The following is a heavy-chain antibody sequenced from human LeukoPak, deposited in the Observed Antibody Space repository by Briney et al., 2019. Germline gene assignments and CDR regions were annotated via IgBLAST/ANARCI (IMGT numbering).Heavy chain of an antibody. J-gene: IGHJ6*03. CDR1: GDTFSYG. CDR3: ARDGSGITLVRGYYYYFDV. CDR2: IIPRFGTA. V-gene: IGHV1-69*13. D-gene: IGHD3-10*01. Sequence: SVKVSCKASGDTFSYGITWVRQAPGQGLEWMGGIIPRFGTADYAKKFQGRVTITADESTHTVYMEMSSLRSDDTAVYYCARDGSGITLVRGYYYYFDVWGKGTTVTISS.